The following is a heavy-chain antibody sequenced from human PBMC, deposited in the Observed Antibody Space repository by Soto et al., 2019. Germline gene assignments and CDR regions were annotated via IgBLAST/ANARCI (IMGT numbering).Heavy chain of an antibody. Sequence: QVQLVQSGAEVKKPGSSVRVSCKASGTIFSSYTISWVRQAPGQGLEWMGRIIPILGETNSAQKLQGRVTLTADKSTSPAYMELNSLRLEDTALYYCARGLGGRMDDWGQGATVTVSS. J-gene: IGHJ6*02. CDR2: IIPILGET. V-gene: IGHV1-69*08. D-gene: IGHD3-16*01. CDR3: ARGLGGRMDD. CDR1: GTIFSSYT.